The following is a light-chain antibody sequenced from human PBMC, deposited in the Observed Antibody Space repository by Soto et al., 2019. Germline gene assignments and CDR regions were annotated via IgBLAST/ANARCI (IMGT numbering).Light chain of an antibody. CDR3: AAWDDSLNGVV. Sequence: QSVLTQPPSASGTPGQRVTISCSGSSSNIGSNTVNWYQQLPGTAPKLLIYSNNQRPSGVPDRFSGSKSGTSASLAISGLQSEDGADYYCAAWDDSLNGVVFGAGTQLTVL. V-gene: IGLV1-44*01. CDR1: SSNIGSNT. J-gene: IGLJ2*01. CDR2: SNN.